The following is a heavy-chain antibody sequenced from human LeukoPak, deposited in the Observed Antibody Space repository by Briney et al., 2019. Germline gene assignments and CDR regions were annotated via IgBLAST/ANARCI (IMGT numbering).Heavy chain of an antibody. V-gene: IGHV3-7*03. J-gene: IGHJ4*02. D-gene: IGHD6-25*01. CDR2: IKPDGSDK. CDR3: AVAPGSGY. Sequence: GGSLRLSCAASGFTFSSYWMSWVRQAPGRGLEWVANIKPDGSDKHYVDSVKGRFTISRDNAKNSLYLQMNSLRAEDTAVYYCAVAPGSGYWGQGTLVTVSS. CDR1: GFTFSSYW.